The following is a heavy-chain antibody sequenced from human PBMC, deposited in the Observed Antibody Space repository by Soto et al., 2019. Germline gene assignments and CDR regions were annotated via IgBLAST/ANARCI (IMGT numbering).Heavy chain of an antibody. CDR1: GFTFSSYG. CDR2: ISYDGSNK. J-gene: IGHJ6*02. D-gene: IGHD1-20*01. Sequence: QVQLVESGGGVVQPGRSLRLSCAASGFTFSSYGMHWVRQAPGKGLEWEAVISYDGSNKYYADSVKGRFTISRDNSKNTLYLQMNSLRAEDTAVYYCAKERITGTIYYYYYGLDVWGQGTTVTVSS. CDR3: AKERITGTIYYYYYGLDV. V-gene: IGHV3-30*18.